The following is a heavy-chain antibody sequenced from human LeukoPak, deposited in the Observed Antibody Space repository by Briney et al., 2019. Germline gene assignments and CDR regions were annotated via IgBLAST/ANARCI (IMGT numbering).Heavy chain of an antibody. J-gene: IGHJ6*02. V-gene: IGHV3-30*04. Sequence: PGKSLRLSCAASGFTFSSYALHWVRQAPGKGLEWVAVISYDGRNKYYADSVKGRFTISRDNSKNTLYLQMNSLRAEDTAVYYCARAAYDYYGMDVWGQGTTVTVSS. CDR1: GFTFSSYA. CDR3: ARAAYDYYGMDV. CDR2: ISYDGRNK.